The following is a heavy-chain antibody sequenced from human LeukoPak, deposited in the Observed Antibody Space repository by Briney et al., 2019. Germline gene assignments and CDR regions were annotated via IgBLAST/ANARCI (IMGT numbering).Heavy chain of an antibody. D-gene: IGHD1-1*01. V-gene: IGHV3-30*02. J-gene: IGHJ6*03. CDR3: AKGTGTLLGGYYYYYMDV. CDR1: GFTFSSYG. CDR2: IRYDGSNK. Sequence: VGSLRLSCAASGFTFSSYGVHWVREAPGKGLEWVAFIRYDGSNKYYADSVKGRFTISRDNSKNTLYLQMNSLRAEDTAVDYCAKGTGTLLGGYYYYYMDVWGKGTAVTVS.